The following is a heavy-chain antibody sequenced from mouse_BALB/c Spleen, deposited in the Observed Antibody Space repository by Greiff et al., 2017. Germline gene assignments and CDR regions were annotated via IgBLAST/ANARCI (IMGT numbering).Heavy chain of an antibody. CDR3: TRSTHYYGSSFYYFDY. CDR2: IYPGNSDT. V-gene: IGHV1-5*01. CDR1: GYSFTSYW. Sequence: VQLQQSGTVLARPGASVKMSCKASGYSFTSYWMHWVKQRPGQGLEWIGAIYPGNSDTSYNQKFKGKATLTVDTSSSTAYMQLSSLTSEDSAVYYCTRSTHYYGSSFYYFDYWGQGTTLTVSS. D-gene: IGHD1-1*01. J-gene: IGHJ2*01.